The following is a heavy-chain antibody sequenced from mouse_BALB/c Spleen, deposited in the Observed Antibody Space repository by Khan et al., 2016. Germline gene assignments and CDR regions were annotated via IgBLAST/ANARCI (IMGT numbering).Heavy chain of an antibody. CDR2: INPSTGYT. D-gene: IGHD1-1*01. V-gene: IGHV1-7*01. J-gene: IGHJ4*01. Sequence: QVQLKQSGAELAKPGASVKMSCKASGYTFTSYWMHWVKQRHGQGLEWIGYINPSTGYTEYNQKFKDKAPLTADKSSSTAYMQLSSLTSEDSEVYCYTGYYYGSSYAMNYWSQGTSVSVS. CDR3: TGYYYGSSYAMNY. CDR1: GYTFTSYW.